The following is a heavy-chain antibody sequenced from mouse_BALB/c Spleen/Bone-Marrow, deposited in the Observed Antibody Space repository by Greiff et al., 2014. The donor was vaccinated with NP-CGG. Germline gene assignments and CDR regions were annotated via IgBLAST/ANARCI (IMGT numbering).Heavy chain of an antibody. V-gene: IGHV5-17*02. D-gene: IGHD2-4*01. CDR1: GFTFSSFG. J-gene: IGHJ2*01. Sequence: VQLQQSGGGLVQPGGSRKLSCAASGFTFSSFGMHWVRQAPEKGLEWVAYISSGSSTIYYADTVKGRFTISRDNPKNTLFLQMTSLRSEDTAMYYCASDYDYFDYWGQGTTLTVPS. CDR3: ASDYDYFDY. CDR2: ISSGSSTI.